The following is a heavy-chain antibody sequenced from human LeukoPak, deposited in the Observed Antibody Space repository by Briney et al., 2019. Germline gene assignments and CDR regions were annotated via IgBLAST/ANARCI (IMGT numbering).Heavy chain of an antibody. D-gene: IGHD3-10*01. J-gene: IGHJ6*03. CDR3: ARDHPYYGPQGAYYYYMDV. Sequence: GGSLRLSCAASGFTFSSYSMNWVRQAPGKGLEWVSSISSSSSYIYYADSVKGRFTISRDNAKNSLYLQMNSLRAEDTAVYYCARDHPYYGPQGAYYYYMDVWGKGTTVTVSS. CDR2: ISSSSSYI. V-gene: IGHV3-21*01. CDR1: GFTFSSYS.